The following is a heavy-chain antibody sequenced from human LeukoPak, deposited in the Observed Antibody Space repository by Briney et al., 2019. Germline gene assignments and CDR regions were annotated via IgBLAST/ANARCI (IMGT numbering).Heavy chain of an antibody. CDR3: ARHLGLIGYSYGRYYFDY. CDR2: IYYSGST. Sequence: PSETLSLTCTVSGGSIGSHQWSWIRQPPGKGLEFIVYIYYSGSTNYNPSLKSRVTISVDTSKNQFSLKLSSVTAADTAVYYCARHLGLIGYSYGRYYFDYWGQGTLVTVSS. J-gene: IGHJ4*02. CDR1: GGSIGSHQ. V-gene: IGHV4-59*08. D-gene: IGHD5-18*01.